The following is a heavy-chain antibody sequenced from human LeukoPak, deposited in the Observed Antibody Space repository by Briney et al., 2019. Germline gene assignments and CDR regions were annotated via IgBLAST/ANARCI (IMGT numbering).Heavy chain of an antibody. CDR1: GFIFNDYT. CDR3: VKDIAATGTGWFDA. J-gene: IGHJ5*02. Sequence: PGGSLRLSCAASGFIFNDYTMHWVRQGPGKGLEWVAGITWNGSGIGYADSVKGRFTISRDNARNSLYVQMNSLRAEDTAFYYCVKDIAATGTGWFDAWGQGTLVTVSS. V-gene: IGHV3-9*01. D-gene: IGHD6-13*01. CDR2: ITWNGSGI.